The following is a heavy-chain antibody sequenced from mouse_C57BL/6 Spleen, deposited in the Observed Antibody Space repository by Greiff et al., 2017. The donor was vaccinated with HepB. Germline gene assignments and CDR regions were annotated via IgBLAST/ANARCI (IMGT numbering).Heavy chain of an antibody. CDR2: IYPRSGNT. CDR1: GYTFTSYG. Sequence: VQLQQSGAELARPGASVKLSCKASGYTFTSYGISWVKQRTGQGLEWIGEIYPRSGNTYYNEKFKGKATLTADKSSSTAYMELRSLTSEDSAVYFCARKAYYSNYGGVYYFDYWGQGTTLTVSS. CDR3: ARKAYYSNYGGVYYFDY. J-gene: IGHJ2*01. V-gene: IGHV1-81*01. D-gene: IGHD2-5*01.